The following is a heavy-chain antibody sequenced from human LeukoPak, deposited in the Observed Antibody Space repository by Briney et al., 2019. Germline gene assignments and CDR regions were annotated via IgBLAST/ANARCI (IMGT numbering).Heavy chain of an antibody. J-gene: IGHJ4*02. CDR3: TTDHSGSYYWVFDY. CDR1: GFTFSKAW. CDR2: IKSKTDGGTT. V-gene: IGHV3-15*01. Sequence: PGGSLRLSCAASGFTFSKAWMSWVRQTPGKGLGWVGRIKSKTDGGTTDYAAPVKGRFTISRDDSKNTLYLQMNSLKTEDTAVYYCTTDHSGSYYWVFDYWGQGTLVTVSS. D-gene: IGHD1-26*01.